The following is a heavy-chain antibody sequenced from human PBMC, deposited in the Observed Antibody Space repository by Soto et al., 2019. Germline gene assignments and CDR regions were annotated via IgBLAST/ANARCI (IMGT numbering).Heavy chain of an antibody. CDR2: IFPIFGTA. Sequence: SVKVSCKASGYTFPNFNINGVRQASGQGLEWLGCIFPIFGTANYAQKFQGRVTITADESTSTAYMELSSLRSEDTAVYNCANWDSASYYYGMDVWGQGTTVTVSS. V-gene: IGHV1-69*13. D-gene: IGHD7-27*01. CDR3: ANWDSASYYYGMDV. J-gene: IGHJ6*02. CDR1: GYTFPNFN.